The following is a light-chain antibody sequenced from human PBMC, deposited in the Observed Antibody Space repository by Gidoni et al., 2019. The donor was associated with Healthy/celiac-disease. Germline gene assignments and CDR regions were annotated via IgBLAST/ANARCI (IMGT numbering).Light chain of an antibody. Sequence: QAVLTQPSSLPASPGASASLTCTFRSGINVSTYRIYWYQQKPGSPPQYLPRYKSDSDKQRGSVVSRRVSGSKEASANAGILFTSGLQSEDETDSFCMSWHSSASLFAGGTKRSVL. CDR3: MSWHSSASL. J-gene: IGLJ2*01. V-gene: IGLV5-45*02. CDR2: YKSDSDK. CDR1: SGINVSTYR.